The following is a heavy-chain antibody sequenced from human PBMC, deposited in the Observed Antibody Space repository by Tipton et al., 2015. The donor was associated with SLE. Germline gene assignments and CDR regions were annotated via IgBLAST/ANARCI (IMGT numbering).Heavy chain of an antibody. CDR1: GGSLSSYY. J-gene: IGHJ3*02. V-gene: IGHV4-4*08. CDR2: IDTSGST. CDR3: AREIPYPPGAFDI. Sequence: TLSLTCTVSGGSLSSYYWSWIRQPPGKGLEWIGYIDTSGSTNYNPSLKSRVTISVDTSKNQFSLKLSSVTAADTAVYYCAREIPYPPGAFDIWGQGTMVTVSS.